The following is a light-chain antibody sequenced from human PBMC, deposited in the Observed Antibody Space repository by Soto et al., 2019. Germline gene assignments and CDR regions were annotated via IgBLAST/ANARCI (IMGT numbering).Light chain of an antibody. CDR1: QSVSSSY. CDR2: GAS. V-gene: IGKV3-20*01. J-gene: IGKJ5*01. CDR3: QQYGSSPPPIT. Sequence: EIVLTQSPGTLSLSPGERATLSCRASQSVSSSYLAWYQQKPGQAPRLLIYGASSRATGIPDRFSGSGFGTDFTLTISRLEPEDFAVYYCQQYGSSPPPITFGQGTRLEIK.